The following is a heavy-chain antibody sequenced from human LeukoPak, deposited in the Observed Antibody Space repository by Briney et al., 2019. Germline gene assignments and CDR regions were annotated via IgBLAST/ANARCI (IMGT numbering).Heavy chain of an antibody. CDR3: AIRGSLSAFDI. V-gene: IGHV4-59*01. D-gene: IGHD1-26*01. J-gene: IGHJ3*02. Sequence: SETLSLTCTVSGGSISSSYWTWIRQPPGKGLEWIGYIYYSGSTNYNPSLKSRVTISVDTSKNQFSLKLSSVTAADTAVYYCAIRGSLSAFDIWGQGTVVTVSS. CDR1: GGSISSSY. CDR2: IYYSGST.